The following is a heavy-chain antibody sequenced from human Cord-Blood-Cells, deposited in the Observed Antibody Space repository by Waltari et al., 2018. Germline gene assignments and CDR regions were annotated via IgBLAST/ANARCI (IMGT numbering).Heavy chain of an antibody. CDR3: ASHGSSRHFDY. D-gene: IGHD1-26*01. CDR2: IYYSGST. Sequence: QLQLQELGPGLVKPSETLSRTCTVSGGSISSSSYYWGWIRQPPGKGLEWIGSIYYSGSTYYNPSLKSRVTISVDTSKNQFSLKLSSVTAADTAVYYCASHGSSRHFDYWGQGTLVTVSS. CDR1: GGSISSSSYY. J-gene: IGHJ4*02. V-gene: IGHV4-39*01.